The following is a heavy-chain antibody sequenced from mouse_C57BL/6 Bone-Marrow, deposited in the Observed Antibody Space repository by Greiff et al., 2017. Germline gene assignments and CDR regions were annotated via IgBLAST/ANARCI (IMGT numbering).Heavy chain of an antibody. D-gene: IGHD1-1*01. CDR1: GYAFSSYW. J-gene: IGHJ4*01. CDR2: IYPGDGDT. V-gene: IGHV1-80*01. Sequence: QVHVKQSGAELVKPGASVKISCKASGYAFSSYWMNWVKQRPGKGLEWIGQIYPGDGDTNYNGKFKGKATLTADKSSSTAYMQLSSLTSEDSAVYFCARWGGSSYNYYAMDYWGQGTSVTVSS. CDR3: ARWGGSSYNYYAMDY.